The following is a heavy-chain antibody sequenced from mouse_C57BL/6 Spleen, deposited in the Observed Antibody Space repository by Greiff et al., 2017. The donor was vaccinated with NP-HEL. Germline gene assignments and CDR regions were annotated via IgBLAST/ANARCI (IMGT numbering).Heavy chain of an antibody. Sequence: VKLQESGPGLVQPSQSLSITCTVSGFSLTSYGVHWVRQSPGKGLEWLGVIWSGGSTDYNAAFISRLSISKDTSKSQVFFKMNSLQADDTAIYYCASPFYYSNLYYAMDYWGQGTSVTVSS. J-gene: IGHJ4*01. D-gene: IGHD2-5*01. CDR1: GFSLTSYG. V-gene: IGHV2-2*01. CDR2: IWSGGST. CDR3: ASPFYYSNLYYAMDY.